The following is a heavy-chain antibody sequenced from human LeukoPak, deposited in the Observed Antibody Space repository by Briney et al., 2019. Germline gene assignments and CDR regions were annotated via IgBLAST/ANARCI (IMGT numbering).Heavy chain of an antibody. CDR2: IYSGGST. CDR1: GFTVSSNY. J-gene: IGHJ4*02. CDR3: ATRPYLGYCSSTSCYETDY. D-gene: IGHD2-2*01. V-gene: IGHV3-66*01. Sequence: GGSLRLSCAASGFTVSSNYMSWVRQAPGKGLEWVSVIYSGGSTYYADSVKGRFTISRDNSKNMLYLQMNSLRAEDTAVYYCATRPYLGYCSSTSCYETDYWGQGTLVTVSS.